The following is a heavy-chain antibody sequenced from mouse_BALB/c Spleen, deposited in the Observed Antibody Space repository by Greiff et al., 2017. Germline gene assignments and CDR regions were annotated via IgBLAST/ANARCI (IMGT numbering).Heavy chain of an antibody. CDR1: GYTFTDYE. CDR2: IDPETGGT. J-gene: IGHJ4*01. CDR3: VRWAMDY. Sequence: VQLQESGAELVRPGASVTLSCKASGYTFTDYEMHWVKQTPVHGLEWIGAIDPETGGTAYNQKFKGKATLTADKSSSTAYMELRSLTSEDSAVYYCVRWAMDYWGQGTSVTVSS. V-gene: IGHV1-15*01.